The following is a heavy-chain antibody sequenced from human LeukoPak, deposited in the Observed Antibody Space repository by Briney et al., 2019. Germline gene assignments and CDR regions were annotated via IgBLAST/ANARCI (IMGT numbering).Heavy chain of an antibody. CDR1: GFTFTTYA. J-gene: IGHJ4*02. Sequence: PGGSLSLSCAASGFTFTTYAMTWVRQAPGKGLEWVSAISGSGSSTYYADSVRGRFTISRDNSKNTLYLQMNSLRVEDTAVYYCARALYKPRIAAAGTPFDYWGQGTLVTVSS. D-gene: IGHD6-13*01. CDR3: ARALYKPRIAAAGTPFDY. V-gene: IGHV3-23*01. CDR2: ISGSGSST.